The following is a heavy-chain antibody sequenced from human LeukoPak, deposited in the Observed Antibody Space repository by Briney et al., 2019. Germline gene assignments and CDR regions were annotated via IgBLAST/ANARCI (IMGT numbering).Heavy chain of an antibody. J-gene: IGHJ5*02. D-gene: IGHD1-26*01. CDR2: IKQDGSEK. V-gene: IGHV3-7*01. CDR1: GFTFSSYW. CDR3: AKGSDASSGST. Sequence: AGGSLRLSCEASGFTFSSYWMTWVRQAPGKGLEWVANIKQDGSEKYYAGSVKGRFTISRDNSRNTLYLQMNSLRAEDTAVYYCAKGSDASSGSTWGQGTLVTVSS.